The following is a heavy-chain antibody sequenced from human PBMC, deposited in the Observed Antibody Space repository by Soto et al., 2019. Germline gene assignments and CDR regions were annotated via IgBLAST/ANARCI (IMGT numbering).Heavy chain of an antibody. Sequence: SVKVSCKVSGYTLAELSMHWVRQAPVKGLEWMGGFDPEDGETIYAQKFQGRVTMTEDTSTDTAYMELSSLRSEDTAVYYCATESRNPYYYYYGMDVWGQGTTVTVSS. CDR1: GYTLAELS. CDR2: FDPEDGET. J-gene: IGHJ6*02. D-gene: IGHD1-1*01. V-gene: IGHV1-24*01. CDR3: ATESRNPYYYYYGMDV.